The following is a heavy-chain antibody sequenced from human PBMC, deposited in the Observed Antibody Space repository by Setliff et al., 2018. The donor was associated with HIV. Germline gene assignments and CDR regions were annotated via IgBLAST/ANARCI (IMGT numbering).Heavy chain of an antibody. CDR3: ARDPSIGQLGDY. Sequence: ASVKVSCKASGYTFTSYYMHWVRQAPGQGLEWMGIINPSGGSTSYAQKFQGRVTMTRDTSTSTVYMELTRLRSEDTAVYYCARDPSIGQLGDYWGQGTLVTVPQ. D-gene: IGHD6-6*01. J-gene: IGHJ4*02. CDR1: GYTFTSYY. CDR2: INPSGGST. V-gene: IGHV1-46*01.